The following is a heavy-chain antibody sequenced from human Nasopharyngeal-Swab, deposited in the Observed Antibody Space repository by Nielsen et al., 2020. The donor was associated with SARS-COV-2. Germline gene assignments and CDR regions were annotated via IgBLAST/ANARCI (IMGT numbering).Heavy chain of an antibody. D-gene: IGHD3-22*01. J-gene: IGHJ4*02. CDR3: ARDAERYYYDSSGYYAY. Sequence: ASVKVSCKASGYTFTSYGISWVRQAPGQGLEWMGWISAYNGNTSYAQKFQGRVTMTRDTSTSTVYMELSSLRSEDTAVYYCARDAERYYYDSSGYYAYWGQGTLVTVSS. CDR2: ISAYNGNT. CDR1: GYTFTSYG. V-gene: IGHV1-18*04.